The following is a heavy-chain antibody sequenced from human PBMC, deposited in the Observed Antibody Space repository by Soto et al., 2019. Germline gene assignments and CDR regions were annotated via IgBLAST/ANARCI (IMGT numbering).Heavy chain of an antibody. CDR3: ARGRITMVRGVIMNYYYYYGMDV. D-gene: IGHD3-10*01. V-gene: IGHV4-34*01. J-gene: IGHJ6*02. CDR1: GGYFRGFY. CDR2: INHSGST. Sequence: SETQSLTYAVYGGYFRGFYWSRILQHPGKGLEWIGEINHSGSTNYNPSLKSRVTISVDTSKNQFSLKLSSVTAADTAVYYCARGRITMVRGVIMNYYYYYGMDVWGQGTTVTVSS.